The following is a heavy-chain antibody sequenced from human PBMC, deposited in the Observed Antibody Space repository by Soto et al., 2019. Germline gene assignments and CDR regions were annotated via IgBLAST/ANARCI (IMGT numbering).Heavy chain of an antibody. V-gene: IGHV4-30-4*01. CDR2: IYYSGST. CDR3: AREKMDRTVTTGLVSDVYFDY. D-gene: IGHD4-17*01. CDR1: GGSISSGDYY. Sequence: SETLSLTCTVSGGSISSGDYYWSWIRQPPGKGLEWIGYIYYSGSTYYNPSLKSRVTISVDTSKNQFSLKLSSVTAADTAVYYCAREKMDRTVTTGLVSDVYFDYWGQGTLVTVSS. J-gene: IGHJ4*02.